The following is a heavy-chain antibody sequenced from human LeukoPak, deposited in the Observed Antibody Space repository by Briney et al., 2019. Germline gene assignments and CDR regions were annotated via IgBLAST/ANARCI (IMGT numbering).Heavy chain of an antibody. CDR3: AREKPSWELLYGFDY. CDR1: GGTFISYA. J-gene: IGHJ4*02. V-gene: IGHV1-69*01. D-gene: IGHD1-26*01. Sequence: GSSVKVSCKASGGTFISYAISWVRQAPGQGLEWMGGIIPIFGTANYAQKFQGRVTITADESTSTAYMELSSLRSEDTAVYYCAREKPSWELLYGFDYWGQGTLVTVSS. CDR2: IIPIFGTA.